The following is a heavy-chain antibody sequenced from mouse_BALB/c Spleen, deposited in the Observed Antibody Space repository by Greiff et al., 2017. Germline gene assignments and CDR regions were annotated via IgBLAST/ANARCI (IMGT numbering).Heavy chain of an antibody. D-gene: IGHD4-1*02. CDR2: ISSGSSTI. J-gene: IGHJ3*01. V-gene: IGHV5-17*02. Sequence: EVKLMESGGGLVKPGGSLKLSCAASGFTFSSFGMHWVRQAPEKGLEWVAYISSGSSTIYYADTVKGRFTISRDNPKNTLFLQMTSLRSEDTAMYYCARSTGTGFAYWGQGTLVTVAA. CDR3: ARSTGTGFAY. CDR1: GFTFSSFG.